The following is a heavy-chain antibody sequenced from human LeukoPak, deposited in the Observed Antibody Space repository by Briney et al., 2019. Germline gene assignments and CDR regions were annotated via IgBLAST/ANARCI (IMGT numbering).Heavy chain of an antibody. CDR3: AKDPYSSFFYFDC. V-gene: IGHV3-30*18. Sequence: GGSLRLSCAASGFTFSSYGMHWVRQTPGKGLEWVAVISYDGSNKYYADSVKGRFTISRDNSKSTLYLQMNSLRAEDTAVYYCAKDPYSSFFYFDCWGQGTLVTVSS. D-gene: IGHD6-6*01. CDR2: ISYDGSNK. CDR1: GFTFSSYG. J-gene: IGHJ4*02.